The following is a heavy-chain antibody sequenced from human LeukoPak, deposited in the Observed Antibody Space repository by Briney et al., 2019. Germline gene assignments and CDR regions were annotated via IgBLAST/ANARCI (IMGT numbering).Heavy chain of an antibody. CDR2: ITHSGGG. J-gene: IGHJ4*02. CDR1: GGPFVGYY. Sequence: SQTLSLTCTVSGGPFVGYYWTWIRQPPGKGLEWIGEITHSGGGNYDPSLKSRVTISVDSSQNRFSLKVLSVTAADTAVYYCARRAGAPDFDVWGLGTLVSVSS. CDR3: ARRAGAPDFDV. D-gene: IGHD3-10*01. V-gene: IGHV4-34*01.